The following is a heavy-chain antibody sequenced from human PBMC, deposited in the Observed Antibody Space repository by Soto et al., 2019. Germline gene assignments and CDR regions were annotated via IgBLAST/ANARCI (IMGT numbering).Heavy chain of an antibody. CDR2: ISTYIGDT. Sequence: QVQLAQSGAEVKKPGASVKVSCKASGYTFTDYGISWVRQAPGQGLEWMGWISTYIGDTSYAQKLQGRVTMTRDTSTSTAYMELRSLRSDDTAVYYCARILRVVWSGGMDVWGQGTTVTVSS. CDR3: ARILRVVWSGGMDV. J-gene: IGHJ6*02. CDR1: GYTFTDYG. D-gene: IGHD3-10*02. V-gene: IGHV1-18*01.